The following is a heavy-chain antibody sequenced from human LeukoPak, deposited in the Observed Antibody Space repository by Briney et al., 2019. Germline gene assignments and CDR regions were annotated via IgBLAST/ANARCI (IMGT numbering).Heavy chain of an antibody. Sequence: GASVKVSCKASGGTFSRYAISWVRQAPGQGLEWMGGIIPIFGTANYAQKFQGRVTITADESTSTAYMELSSLRSEDTAVYYCARGKDIVVVPAARGYYGMDVWGQGTTVTVSS. D-gene: IGHD2-2*01. J-gene: IGHJ6*02. CDR1: GGTFSRYA. CDR2: IIPIFGTA. V-gene: IGHV1-69*13. CDR3: ARGKDIVVVPAARGYYGMDV.